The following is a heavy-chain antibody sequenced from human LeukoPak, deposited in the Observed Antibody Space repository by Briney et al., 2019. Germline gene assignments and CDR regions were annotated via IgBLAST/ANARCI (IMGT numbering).Heavy chain of an antibody. J-gene: IGHJ4*02. V-gene: IGHV4-61*05. D-gene: IGHD3-22*01. CDR3: ARVLYDSSGYNFDY. Sequence: SETLSLTCTVSGGSLRSSGHWWVWIRQPPGKGLEWIGYIYYSGSTNYNPSLESRVTISVETSKNQFSLKLSSVTAADTAVYYCARVLYDSSGYNFDYWGQGTLVTVSS. CDR1: GGSLRSSGHW. CDR2: IYYSGST.